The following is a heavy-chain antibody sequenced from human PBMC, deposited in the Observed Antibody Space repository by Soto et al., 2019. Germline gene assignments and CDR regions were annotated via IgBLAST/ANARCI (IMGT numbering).Heavy chain of an antibody. CDR2: IWYDGSHE. V-gene: IGHV3-33*01. Sequence: QVQLVESGGGVVQPGRSLRLSCAASGFTFSSHGMHWVRQAPGKGLEWVAVIWYDGSHEFYADSVKGRFTMSRDNSKNTLFLKMNSLRAEATAVYYCARDWENAFDIWGQGTMVTVSS. J-gene: IGHJ3*02. CDR1: GFTFSSHG. D-gene: IGHD1-26*01. CDR3: ARDWENAFDI.